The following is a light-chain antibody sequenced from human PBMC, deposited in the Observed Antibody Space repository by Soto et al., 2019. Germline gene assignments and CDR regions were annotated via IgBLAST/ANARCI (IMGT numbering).Light chain of an antibody. J-gene: IGKJ2*01. CDR3: QQYGGSPLYT. CDR1: QGVNSNY. Sequence: EIVLTQSPGTLSLSPGERATLSCRASQGVNSNYLAWYQQRPGQAPRLLFYGVPNRATGIPDRFSCSGSGTDFTLSISRLEPEDFALHYCQQYGGSPLYTFGQGTKLEIK. V-gene: IGKV3-20*01. CDR2: GVP.